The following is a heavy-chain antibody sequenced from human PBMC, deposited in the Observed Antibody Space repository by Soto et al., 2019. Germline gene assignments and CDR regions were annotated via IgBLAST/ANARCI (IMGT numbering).Heavy chain of an antibody. D-gene: IGHD2-2*02. CDR3: ARLPSVVVTATIWFDP. CDR2: ISSSSSYI. Sequence: LRLSCAASGFTFSSYSMNWVRQAPGKGLEWVSSISSSSSYIYYADSVKGRFTISRDNAKNSLYLQMNSLRAEDTAVYYCARLPSVVVTATIWFDPWGQGTLVTVSS. J-gene: IGHJ5*02. CDR1: GFTFSSYS. V-gene: IGHV3-21*01.